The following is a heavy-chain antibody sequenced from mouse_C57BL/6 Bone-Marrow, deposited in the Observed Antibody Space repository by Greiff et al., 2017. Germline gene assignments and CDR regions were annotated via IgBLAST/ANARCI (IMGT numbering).Heavy chain of an antibody. CDR3: AKLGPWCAY. Sequence: QVQLQQSGPELVKPGASVKISCKASGYAFSSSWMNWVKQRPGKGLEWIGRIYPGDGDTNYNGKFKGKATLTADKSSSTAYMQLSSLTSEDSAVYFCAKLGPWCAYWGQGTLVTVSA. CDR2: IYPGDGDT. V-gene: IGHV1-82*01. CDR1: GYAFSSSW. D-gene: IGHD4-1*01. J-gene: IGHJ3*01.